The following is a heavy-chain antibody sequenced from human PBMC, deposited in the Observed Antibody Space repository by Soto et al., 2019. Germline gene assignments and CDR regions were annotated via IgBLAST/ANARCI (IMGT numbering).Heavy chain of an antibody. D-gene: IGHD1-1*01. CDR3: AKLIYPLNSSGLDV. Sequence: QVQLVQSGGGVVQPGRSLRLSCATSGFTFSSYDMQWVRHAPGKGLEWVALNSYEGLNTYYADSVRGRFIISRDNSKNILYLQMHSLRPDDTAVYYCAKLIYPLNSSGLDVWGQGATVIVSS. CDR1: GFTFSSYD. CDR2: NSYEGLNT. V-gene: IGHV3-30*18. J-gene: IGHJ6*02.